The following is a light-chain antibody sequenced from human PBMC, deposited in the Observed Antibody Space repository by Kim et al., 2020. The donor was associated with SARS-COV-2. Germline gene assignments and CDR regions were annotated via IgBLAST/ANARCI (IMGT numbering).Light chain of an antibody. CDR1: QSINNW. CDR3: QRYNGY. V-gene: IGKV1-5*03. CDR2: GAS. Sequence: TLSASLGDRVTITCRASQSINNWLAWYQQKPGKAPKLLIYGASSLESGVPSRFSGSGSGTEFTLTISSLQPDDFATYYCQRYNGYFGQGAKLEI. J-gene: IGKJ2*01.